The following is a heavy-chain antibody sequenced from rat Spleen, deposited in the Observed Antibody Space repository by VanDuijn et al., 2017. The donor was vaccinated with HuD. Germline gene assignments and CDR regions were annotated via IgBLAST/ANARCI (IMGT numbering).Heavy chain of an antibody. CDR3: ARETGYNSYFDY. J-gene: IGHJ2*01. CDR1: GFTFSDYY. CDR2: ITNAAGKV. V-gene: IGHV5-25*01. Sequence: EVQLVESGGGLVQPGRSLKLSCAASGFTFSDYYMAWVRQAPGKGLEWVASITNAAGKVYYPDSVKGRFTISRDTAQNILYLQMDSLRSEDTATYYCARETGYNSYFDYWGQGVMVTVSS. D-gene: IGHD1-4*01.